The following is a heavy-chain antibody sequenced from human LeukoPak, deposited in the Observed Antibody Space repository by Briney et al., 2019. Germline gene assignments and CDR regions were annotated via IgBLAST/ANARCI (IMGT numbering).Heavy chain of an antibody. CDR1: GYTFTGYY. Sequence: ASVKVSCKASGYTFTGYYMHWVRQAPGQGLEWMGWINPNSGGTDYAQKFQGRVTMTRNTSISTAYMELSSLRSEDTAVYYCARPSGYDNPFDYWGQGTLVTVSS. D-gene: IGHD5-12*01. J-gene: IGHJ4*02. CDR3: ARPSGYDNPFDY. V-gene: IGHV1-2*02. CDR2: INPNSGGT.